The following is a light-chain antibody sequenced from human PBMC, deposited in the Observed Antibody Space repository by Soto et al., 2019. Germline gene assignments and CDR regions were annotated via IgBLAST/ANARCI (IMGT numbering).Light chain of an antibody. J-gene: IGKJ1*01. V-gene: IGKV4-1*01. CDR1: QTLLFGSNSKNY. CDR3: QQYYTAPRWT. Sequence: EIVMTQSPDSLAVSLGERATIKCKSSQTLLFGSNSKNYLAWYQQKPGQPPKLLIYSASTRESGVPDRFSGSGSGTDFPLTISSLQAADVAVYYCQQYYTAPRWTFGQGTKVEI. CDR2: SAS.